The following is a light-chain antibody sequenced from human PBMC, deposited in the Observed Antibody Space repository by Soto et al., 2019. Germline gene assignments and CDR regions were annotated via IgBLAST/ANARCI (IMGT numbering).Light chain of an antibody. J-gene: IGKJ3*01. CDR2: AS. CDR3: QHYGTSAL. Sequence: EIVLTQSPGTLFLSPGERATLSCRASQSVSDSYLAWYQQKPGQAPRLLIYASIRATGIPDRFSGSGSGTGFTLTISRLEPEAFAVYYCQHYGTSALFGPGTKVDIK. V-gene: IGKV3-20*01. CDR1: QSVSDSY.